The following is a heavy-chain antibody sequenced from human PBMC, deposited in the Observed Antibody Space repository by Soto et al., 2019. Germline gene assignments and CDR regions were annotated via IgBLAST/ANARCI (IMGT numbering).Heavy chain of an antibody. CDR1: GFTFSSYA. CDR3: ARYRLRYNWNDIPYYYYGMDG. V-gene: IGHV3-30-3*01. CDR2: ISYDGSNK. J-gene: IGHJ6*02. Sequence: QVQLVESGGGVVQPGRSLRLSCAASGFTFSSYAMHWVRQAPGKGLEWVAVISYDGSNKYYADSVKGRFTISRDNSKNTLYLQMNSLRAEDTAVYYCARYRLRYNWNDIPYYYYGMDGWGQGTTVTVSS. D-gene: IGHD1-1*01.